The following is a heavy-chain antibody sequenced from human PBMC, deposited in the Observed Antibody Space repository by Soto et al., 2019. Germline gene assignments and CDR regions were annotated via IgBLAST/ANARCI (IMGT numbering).Heavy chain of an antibody. D-gene: IGHD2-2*01. V-gene: IGHV3-48*01. CDR2: ISSSSSTI. CDR1: GFTFSSYS. J-gene: IGHJ3*02. Sequence: GGSLRLSCAASGFTFSSYSMNWVRQAPGKGLEWVSYISSSSSTIYYADSVKGRFTISRDNAKNSLYLQMNSLRAEDTAVYYCARDGSIVVVPAARAFDIWGKGTMVTVS. CDR3: ARDGSIVVVPAARAFDI.